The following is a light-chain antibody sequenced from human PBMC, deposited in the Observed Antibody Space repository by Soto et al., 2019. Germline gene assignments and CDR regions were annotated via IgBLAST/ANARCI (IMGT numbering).Light chain of an antibody. CDR3: SSFAGSNNFPYV. Sequence: QSALTQPPSASGSPGQSVTISCTGTSSDVGAYDYVSWYQQHPGKAPKLMIYEINKRPSGVPDRFSGSKSGNTASLTASGLQAEDEADYYCSSFAGSNNFPYVFGTGTKLTVL. CDR1: SSDVGAYDY. CDR2: EIN. V-gene: IGLV2-8*01. J-gene: IGLJ1*01.